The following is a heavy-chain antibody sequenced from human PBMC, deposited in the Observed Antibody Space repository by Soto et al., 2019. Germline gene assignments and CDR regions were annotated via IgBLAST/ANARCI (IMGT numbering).Heavy chain of an antibody. CDR1: GGSISSGGYS. CDR3: ARDLGYSFDY. J-gene: IGHJ4*02. V-gene: IGHV4-30-2*01. Sequence: SETLSLTCAVSGGSISSGGYSWSWIRQPPGKGLEWIGYIYHSGSTYYNPSLKSRVTISVDRSKNQFSLKLSSVTAADTAVYYCARDLGYSFDYWGQGTLVTVSS. D-gene: IGHD2-2*03. CDR2: IYHSGST.